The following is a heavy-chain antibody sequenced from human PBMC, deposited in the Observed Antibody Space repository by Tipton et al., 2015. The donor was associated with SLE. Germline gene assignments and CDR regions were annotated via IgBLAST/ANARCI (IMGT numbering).Heavy chain of an antibody. J-gene: IGHJ4*02. CDR1: GFTFSNYW. V-gene: IGHV3-23*01. D-gene: IGHD3-3*01. CDR3: AKGLLEWLLFDS. CDR2: ISPGGGTT. Sequence: SLRLSCAASGFTFSNYWMSWVRQAPGKGLEWVSGISPGGGTTYYADSVKGRFTISRDNSKNTVYLQMNSLRAEDTAVYYCAKGLLEWLLFDSWGQGALVTVSS.